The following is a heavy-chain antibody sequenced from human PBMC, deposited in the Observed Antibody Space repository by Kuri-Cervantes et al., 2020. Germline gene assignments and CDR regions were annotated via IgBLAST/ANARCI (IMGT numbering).Heavy chain of an antibody. CDR1: GFTFSSYA. CDR2: ISYDGSNK. Sequence: GGSLRLSCAASGFTFSSYAMHWVRQAPGKGLEWVAVISYDGSNKYYADSVKGRFTISRDNSKNTLYLQMNSLRAEDTAVYYCARMEIGMFDYWGQGTLVTVSS. V-gene: IGHV3-30*07. D-gene: IGHD2-21*01. CDR3: ARMEIGMFDY. J-gene: IGHJ4*02.